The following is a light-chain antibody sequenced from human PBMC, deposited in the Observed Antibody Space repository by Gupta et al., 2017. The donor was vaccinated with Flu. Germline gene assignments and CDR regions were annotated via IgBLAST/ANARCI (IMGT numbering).Light chain of an antibody. Sequence: EIVLTQSPATLSLSPGERTTLSCRASQTFPNFLAWCQHKPGQAPRLLIYDISKRATGIPARFRGNGSGTDFFLTINSLAPEDSAVYYCQLSSSFGRGTTVEIK. CDR1: QTFPNF. V-gene: IGKV3-11*01. CDR3: QLSSS. J-gene: IGKJ4*01. CDR2: DIS.